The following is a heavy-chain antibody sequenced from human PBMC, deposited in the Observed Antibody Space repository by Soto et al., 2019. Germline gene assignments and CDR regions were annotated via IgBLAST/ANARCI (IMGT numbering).Heavy chain of an antibody. CDR2: ISSYGGST. V-gene: IGHV3-64*01. CDR3: ARDPDSSGYYYFDY. CDR1: GFTFSSYA. J-gene: IGHJ4*02. D-gene: IGHD3-22*01. Sequence: EVQLVESGGGLVQPGGSLRLSCAASGFTFSSYAMHWVRQAPGKGLEYVSAISSYGGSTYYANSVKGRFTISRDNSKNTLYLQMGSLRAEDTAVYYCARDPDSSGYYYFDYWGQGTLVTVSS.